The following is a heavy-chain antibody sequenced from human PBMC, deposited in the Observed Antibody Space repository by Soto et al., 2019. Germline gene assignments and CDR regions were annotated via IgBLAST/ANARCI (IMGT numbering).Heavy chain of an antibody. Sequence: QVQLVESGGGVVQPGRSLRLSCAASGFTFSSYGMHWVRQAPGKGLEWVAVISYHGNDKYYADSVKGRFTISRDNFKSTLYLLMSGLRAEDTAIYFCAKDLLHNTVTRCGSWGQGTLVTVSS. V-gene: IGHV3-30*18. CDR3: AKDLLHNTVTRCGS. CDR2: ISYHGNDK. J-gene: IGHJ5*02. CDR1: GFTFSSYG. D-gene: IGHD4-17*01.